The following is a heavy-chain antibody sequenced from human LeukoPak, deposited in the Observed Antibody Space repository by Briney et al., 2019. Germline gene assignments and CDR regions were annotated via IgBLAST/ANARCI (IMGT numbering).Heavy chain of an antibody. CDR2: INPSSGAT. V-gene: IGHV1-2*06. D-gene: IGHD5-24*01. CDR1: AYAFTNYF. CDR3: ARRSTERWLQRRGIDAFDI. J-gene: IGHJ3*02. Sequence: ASVKVSCKASAYAFTNYFIHWVRQAPGQGLEWMGRINPSSGATNLAQKFQGRVSMTRDTSITTGYMELSSLIFDDTAVYYCARRSTERWLQRRGIDAFDIWGQGTMVTVSS.